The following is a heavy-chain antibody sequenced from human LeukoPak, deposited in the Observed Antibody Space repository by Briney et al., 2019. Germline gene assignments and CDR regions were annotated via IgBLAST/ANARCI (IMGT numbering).Heavy chain of an antibody. V-gene: IGHV1-69*05. CDR2: IIPIFGTA. Sequence: ASVKVSCKASGGTFSSYAISWARQAPGQGLEWMGGIIPIFGTANYAQKFQGRVTITTDESTSTAYMELSSLRSEDTAVYYCARSLNSWFDPWGQGTLVTVSS. J-gene: IGHJ5*02. CDR3: ARSLNSWFDP. D-gene: IGHD2/OR15-2a*01. CDR1: GGTFSSYA.